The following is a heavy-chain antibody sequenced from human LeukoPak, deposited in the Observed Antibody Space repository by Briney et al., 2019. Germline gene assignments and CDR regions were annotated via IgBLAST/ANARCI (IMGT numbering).Heavy chain of an antibody. CDR1: GFTFSNYA. CDR3: AKSRDDYVWGTYRSGFFDY. V-gene: IGHV3-23*01. CDR2: ISGSGGST. Sequence: GGSLRLSCAASGFTFSNYAMSWVRQAPGKGLQWVSVISGSGGSTHYADSVKGRFTISRDNSKNTLYLQMNSLRAEDTAVYYCAKSRDDYVWGTYRSGFFDYWGQGTLVTVSS. J-gene: IGHJ4*02. D-gene: IGHD3-16*02.